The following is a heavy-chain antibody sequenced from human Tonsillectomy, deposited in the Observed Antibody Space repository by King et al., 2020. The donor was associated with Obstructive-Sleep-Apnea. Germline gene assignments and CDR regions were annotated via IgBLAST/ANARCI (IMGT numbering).Heavy chain of an antibody. CDR3: AITYGDYVDYYFDY. CDR2: HSGSGGST. D-gene: IGHD4-17*01. J-gene: IGHJ4*02. CDR1: GCTFSSYA. V-gene: IGHV3-23*04. Sequence: VQLVESGGGLVQPGGSLRLSFAAAGCTFSSYALRWVRQAPGKGLEWVSAHSGSGGSTYYADSGKVRFTIPSAHSKNTLYLQMNSLRGEDTAVYYCAITYGDYVDYYFDYWGQGTLVTVSS.